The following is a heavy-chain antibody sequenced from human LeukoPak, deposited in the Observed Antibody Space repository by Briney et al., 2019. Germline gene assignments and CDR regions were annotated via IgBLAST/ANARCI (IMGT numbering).Heavy chain of an antibody. D-gene: IGHD4-11*01. J-gene: IGHJ5*02. CDR2: MNPNSGNT. CDR1: GYTFTSYD. V-gene: IGHV1-8*01. CDR3: ARSFGPYSNDLPFDP. Sequence: ALVKGSCKASGYTFTSYDIKWVRQATRQGLEWMGWMNPNSGNTGYAQKFQGRVTMTRNTSISTAYMELSSLRSEDTAVYYCARSFGPYSNDLPFDPWGQGTLVTVSS.